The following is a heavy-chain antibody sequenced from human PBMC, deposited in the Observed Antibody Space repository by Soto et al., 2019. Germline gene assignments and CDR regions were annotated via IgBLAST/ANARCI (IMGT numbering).Heavy chain of an antibody. CDR3: AKYTMVRGVGNYYYYGMDV. J-gene: IGHJ6*02. CDR2: ISGSGGST. Sequence: EAQLLESGGGLVQPGGSLRLSCAASGFTFSSYAMSWVRQAPGKGLEWVSAISGSGGSTYYADSVKGRFTISRDNSKNTLYLQMNSLRAEDTAVYYCAKYTMVRGVGNYYYYGMDVWGQGTTVTVSS. V-gene: IGHV3-23*01. D-gene: IGHD3-10*01. CDR1: GFTFSSYA.